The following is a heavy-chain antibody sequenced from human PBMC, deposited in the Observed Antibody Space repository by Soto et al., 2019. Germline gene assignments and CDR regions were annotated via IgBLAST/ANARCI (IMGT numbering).Heavy chain of an antibody. D-gene: IGHD3-16*01. CDR1: GFTFSSYA. CDR2: ISYDGSNK. J-gene: IGHJ6*02. CDR3: ARERAGGGMDV. V-gene: IGHV3-30-3*01. Sequence: QVQLVESGGGVVQPGRSLRLSCAASGFTFSSYAMHWVRQAPGKGLEWVAVISYDGSNKYYADSVKGRLTISRDNSKNTLYLQMNSLRAEDTAVYYCARERAGGGMDVWGQGTTVTVSS.